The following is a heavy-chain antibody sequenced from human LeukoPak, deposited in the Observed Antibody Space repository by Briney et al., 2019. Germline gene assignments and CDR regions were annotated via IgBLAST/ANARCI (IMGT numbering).Heavy chain of an antibody. CDR3: ARRMSYDAFDI. Sequence: PSETLSLTCTVSGGSISSYYWSWIRQPAGKGLEWIGYIYYSGSTNYNPSLKSRVTISVDTSKNQFSLKLSSVTAADTAVYYCARRMSYDAFDIWGQGTMVTVSS. D-gene: IGHD2-8*01. J-gene: IGHJ3*02. V-gene: IGHV4-59*01. CDR1: GGSISSYY. CDR2: IYYSGST.